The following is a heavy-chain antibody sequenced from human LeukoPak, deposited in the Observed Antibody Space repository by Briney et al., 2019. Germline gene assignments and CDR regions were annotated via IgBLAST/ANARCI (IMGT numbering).Heavy chain of an antibody. CDR3: ASYDYGDYYGMDV. D-gene: IGHD4-17*01. Sequence: GGSLRLSSAASGFTFSSYWMSWVRQAPGKGLEWVANIKQDGSEKYYVDSVKGRFTISRDNAKNSLYLQMNSLRAEDTAVYYCASYDYGDYYGMDVWGQGTTVTVSS. V-gene: IGHV3-7*01. CDR2: IKQDGSEK. CDR1: GFTFSSYW. J-gene: IGHJ6*02.